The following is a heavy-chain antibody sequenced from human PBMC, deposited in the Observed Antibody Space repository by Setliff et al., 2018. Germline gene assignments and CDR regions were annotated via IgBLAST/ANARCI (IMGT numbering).Heavy chain of an antibody. Sequence: ASVKVSCKVSGYTLTELSRHWVRQAPGKGLEWMGGFDPEDGETIYAQKFQGRVTMTEDTSTDTAYMELSRLRSDDTAVYYCARDRDSSGYPYYFDYWGQGTLVTVSS. J-gene: IGHJ4*02. CDR2: FDPEDGET. V-gene: IGHV1-24*01. CDR3: ARDRDSSGYPYYFDY. CDR1: GYTLTELS. D-gene: IGHD3-22*01.